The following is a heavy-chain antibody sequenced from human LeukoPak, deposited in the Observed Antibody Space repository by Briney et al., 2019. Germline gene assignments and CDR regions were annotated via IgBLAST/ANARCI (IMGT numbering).Heavy chain of an antibody. D-gene: IGHD2-21*02. Sequence: SVKVSCKASGGTFSSYTVSWVRQAPGQGLEWMGGIILIFDTANYAQKFQGRVTITADKSTSTAYMELSSLRSEDTAVYYCARSSVVTAMVHLDYWGQGTLVTVSS. J-gene: IGHJ4*02. V-gene: IGHV1-69*06. CDR2: IILIFDTA. CDR3: ARSSVVTAMVHLDY. CDR1: GGTFSSYT.